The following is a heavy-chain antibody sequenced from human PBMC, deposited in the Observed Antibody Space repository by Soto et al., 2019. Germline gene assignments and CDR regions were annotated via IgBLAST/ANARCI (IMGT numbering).Heavy chain of an antibody. Sequence: QVELQQSGPGLVQPSQTLSLTCAVSGDSVSNNRDAWNWIRQSPSRGLEWLGRTYYRSGWFYHYAASLEGRITINLDTSKNHFYLQLISAPPEDTAVYYCARDPPYSASILDYWGQGSLVTVSS. D-gene: IGHD4-4*01. V-gene: IGHV6-1*01. J-gene: IGHJ4*02. CDR1: GDSVSNNRDA. CDR2: TYYRSGWFY. CDR3: ARDPPYSASILDY.